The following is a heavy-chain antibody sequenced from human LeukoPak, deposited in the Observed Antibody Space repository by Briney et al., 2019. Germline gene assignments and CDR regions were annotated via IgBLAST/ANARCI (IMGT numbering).Heavy chain of an antibody. D-gene: IGHD3-22*01. J-gene: IGHJ4*02. Sequence: GSSVKVSCKASGGTFGSFAVSWVRQAPGRGLEWMGRIIPALRATKFPQKFRQRVTITADSSSSTVYMELSGLRSEDTAVYYCARARGYYYDSSGYYPYWGQGTLVTVSS. CDR2: IIPALRAT. CDR1: GGTFGSFA. CDR3: ARARGYYYDSSGYYPY. V-gene: IGHV1-69*04.